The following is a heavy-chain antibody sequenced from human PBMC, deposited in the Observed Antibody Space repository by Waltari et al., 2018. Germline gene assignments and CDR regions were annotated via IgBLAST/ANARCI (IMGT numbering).Heavy chain of an antibody. CDR1: GFTFSSYA. CDR2: ISGSGGST. CDR3: ANTLYYGSVSYYTVFPVSYYFDY. J-gene: IGHJ4*02. V-gene: IGHV3-23*01. D-gene: IGHD3-10*01. Sequence: EVQLLESGGGLVQPGGSLRLSRAASGFTFSSYAMSWVRQAPGKGLEGVSAISGSGGSTYYADSVKGRFTISRDNSKNTLYLQMNSLRAEDTAVYYCANTLYYGSVSYYTVFPVSYYFDYWGQGTLVTVSS.